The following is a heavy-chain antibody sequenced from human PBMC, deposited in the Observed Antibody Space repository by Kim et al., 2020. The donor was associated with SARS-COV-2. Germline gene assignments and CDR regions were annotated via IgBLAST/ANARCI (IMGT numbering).Heavy chain of an antibody. V-gene: IGHV3-43*01. CDR2: ST. D-gene: IGHD3-10*01. Sequence: STYYADSVKGRFTISRDNSKNSLYLQMNSLRTEDTALYYCAKDSGSTLDYWGQGTLVTVSS. J-gene: IGHJ4*02. CDR3: AKDSGSTLDY.